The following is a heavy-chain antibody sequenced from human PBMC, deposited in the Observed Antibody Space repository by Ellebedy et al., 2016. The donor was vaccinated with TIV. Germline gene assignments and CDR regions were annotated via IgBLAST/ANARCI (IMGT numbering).Heavy chain of an antibody. D-gene: IGHD6-25*01. CDR2: IKQDGSEK. J-gene: IGHJ4*02. V-gene: IGHV3-7*01. CDR1: GFTFSSNW. Sequence: GESLKISXAASGFTFSSNWMTWVRQAPGKGLEWVGNIKQDGSEKYYVDSVKGRFTISRDNAKNSLYLQMNSLRAEDTAVYYCARDSSRGWYFVYWGQGTLVTVSS. CDR3: ARDSSRGWYFVY.